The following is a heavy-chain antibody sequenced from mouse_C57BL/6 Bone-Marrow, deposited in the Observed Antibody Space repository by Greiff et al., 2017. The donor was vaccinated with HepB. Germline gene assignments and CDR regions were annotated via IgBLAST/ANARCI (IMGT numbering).Heavy chain of an antibody. V-gene: IGHV5-6*01. CDR2: ISSGGSYT. Sequence: EVQLVESGGDLVKPGGSLKLSCAASGFTFSSYGMSWVRQTPDKRLEWVATISSGGSYTYYPDSVKGRFTISRGNAKNTLYLQMSSLKSEDTALYYCARRGCMDYWGQGTSVTVSS. CDR1: GFTFSSYG. CDR3: ARRGCMDY. D-gene: IGHD3-3*01. J-gene: IGHJ4*01.